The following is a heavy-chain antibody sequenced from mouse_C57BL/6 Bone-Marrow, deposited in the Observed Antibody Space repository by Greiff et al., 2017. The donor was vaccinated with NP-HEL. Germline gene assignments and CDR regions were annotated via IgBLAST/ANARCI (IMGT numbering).Heavy chain of an antibody. CDR2: IDPSDSYT. V-gene: IGHV1-59*01. CDR3: ARLDSYWYFDV. J-gene: IGHJ1*03. Sequence: VQLQESGAELVRPGTSVKLSCKASGYTFTSYWMHWVKQRPGQGLEWIGEIDPSDSYTNYNQKFKGKSTLTVDKSSSTAYMQLSSLTSEDSAVYYCARLDSYWYFDVWGTGTTVTVSS. CDR1: GYTFTSYW.